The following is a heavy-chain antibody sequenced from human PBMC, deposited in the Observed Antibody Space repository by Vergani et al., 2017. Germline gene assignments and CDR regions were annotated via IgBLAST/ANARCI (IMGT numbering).Heavy chain of an antibody. D-gene: IGHD1-1*01. V-gene: IGHV4-4*03. J-gene: IGHJ3*02. CDR3: VRQWKLQGAFDI. Sequence: VQLQESGPGLVKPPGTLSLTCTVSGGSISNNNWWRWVRQPPGKGLGWIGEVYHSGSTNYNPSLKSRVTISVDKSKNQISLKLRSVTAADTAVYYCVRQWKLQGAFDIWGQGTMVTVSS. CDR1: GGSISNNNW. CDR2: VYHSGST.